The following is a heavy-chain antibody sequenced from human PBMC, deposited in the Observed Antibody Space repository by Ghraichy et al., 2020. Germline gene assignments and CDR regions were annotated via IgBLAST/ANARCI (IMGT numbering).Heavy chain of an antibody. Sequence: GSLRLSCAASGFTFSSHGMHWVRQAAGKGLEWVALIWFDGSKSYYADSVKGRFTISRDNSKNTLFLQMNTPRVEDTAVYFCARTRDGYNYGYSWGQGTLVTVSS. J-gene: IGHJ5*02. CDR2: IWFDGSKS. D-gene: IGHD5-24*01. CDR3: ARTRDGYNYGYS. V-gene: IGHV3-33*01. CDR1: GFTFSSHG.